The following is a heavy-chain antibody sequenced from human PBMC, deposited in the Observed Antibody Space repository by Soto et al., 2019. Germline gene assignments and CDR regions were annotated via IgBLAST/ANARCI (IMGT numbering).Heavy chain of an antibody. D-gene: IGHD4-17*01. CDR1: GFTFSSYA. CDR2: ISGSGGST. Sequence: EVQLLESGGGLVQPGGSLRLSCAASGFTFSSYAMSWVRQAPGKGLEWVSAISGSGGSTYYADSVRGRFTISRDNSKNTLYLQMNSLRAEDTAVYFCARPVTVAWFDPWGQGTLVTVSS. J-gene: IGHJ5*02. V-gene: IGHV3-23*01. CDR3: ARPVTVAWFDP.